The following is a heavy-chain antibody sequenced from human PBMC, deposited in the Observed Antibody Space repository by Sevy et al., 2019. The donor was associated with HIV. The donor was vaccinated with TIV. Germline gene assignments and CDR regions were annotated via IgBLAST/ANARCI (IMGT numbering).Heavy chain of an antibody. CDR1: GDSVSRNGAA. D-gene: IGHD6-19*01. CDR2: SYYRSTLHK. CDR3: ARAVAGVYYFDY. V-gene: IGHV6-1*01. J-gene: IGHJ4*02. Sequence: QSQTLSLTCVISGDSVSRNGAAWNWIRQSPSRGLEWLGRSYYRSTLHKDYAISVKSRLTITPDTSKNQFFLQLNSVTPEDTAMYYCARAVAGVYYFDYWGQGTLVTVSS.